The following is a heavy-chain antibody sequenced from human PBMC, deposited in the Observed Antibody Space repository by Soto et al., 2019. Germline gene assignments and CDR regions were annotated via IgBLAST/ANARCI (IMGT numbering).Heavy chain of an antibody. D-gene: IGHD3-22*01. J-gene: IGHJ4*02. CDR1: GGSFSGYY. V-gene: IGHV4-34*01. CDR3: EIRTYYYDSSGLR. Sequence: PSETLSLTCAVYGGSFSGYYWSWIRQPPGKGLEWIGEINHSGSTNYNPSLKSRGTISVDTSKNHFSLELSSVTAADTAEYYCEIRTYYYDSSGLRWGQGTLVTVSS. CDR2: INHSGST.